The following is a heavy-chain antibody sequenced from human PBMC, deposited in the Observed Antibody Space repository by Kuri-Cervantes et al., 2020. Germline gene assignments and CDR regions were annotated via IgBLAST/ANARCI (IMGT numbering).Heavy chain of an antibody. CDR2: IGTAADT. Sequence: GESLKISCAASGFTFSSYSMNWVRQAPGKGLEWVSSIGTAADTFYPDSVKGRFTISRENAKNSLYLQMNSLRAEDTAVYYCARAREEGELRYYYYYMDVWGKGTTVTVSS. V-gene: IGHV3-13*01. CDR3: ARAREEGELRYYYYYMDV. CDR1: GFTFSSYS. J-gene: IGHJ6*03. D-gene: IGHD1-7*01.